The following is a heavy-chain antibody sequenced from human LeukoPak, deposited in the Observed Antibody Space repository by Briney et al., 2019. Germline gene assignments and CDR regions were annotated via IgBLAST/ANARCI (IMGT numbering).Heavy chain of an antibody. CDR3: ALDSTDAFVI. Sequence: SETLSLTCTVSGGSISSSSYYWGWIRQPPGKGLEWIGSIYYSGSTYYNPSLKSRVTISVDTSKNQFSLKLSSVTAADTAVYYCALDSTDAFVIWGQGTMVTVSS. J-gene: IGHJ3*02. V-gene: IGHV4-39*01. CDR2: IYYSGST. D-gene: IGHD5-18*01. CDR1: GGSISSSSYY.